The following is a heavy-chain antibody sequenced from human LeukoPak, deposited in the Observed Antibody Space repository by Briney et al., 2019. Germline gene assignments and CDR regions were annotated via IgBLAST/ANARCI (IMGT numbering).Heavy chain of an antibody. CDR3: ARDLGIKVGGGHD. D-gene: IGHD3-16*01. J-gene: IGHJ4*02. CDR2: ISAYNGNT. CDR1: RYTLTSYG. V-gene: IGHV1-18*01. Sequence: VAVTVSCMASRYTLTSYGISWLRQAPRQGLEGVGWISAYNGNTNHAQKLQGRVTMTTDTSTSTAPMEPRSLRCHDTAVYYCARDLGIKVGGGHDGGQGTLVTVSS.